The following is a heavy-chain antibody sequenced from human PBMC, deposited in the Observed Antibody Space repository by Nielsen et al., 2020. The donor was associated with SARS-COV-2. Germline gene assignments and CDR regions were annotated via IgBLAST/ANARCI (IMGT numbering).Heavy chain of an antibody. Sequence: GESLKISCKGSGYSFTSYWISWVRQMPGKGLEWMGRIDPSDSYTNYSPSFQGHVTISADKSISTAYLQWSSLKASDTAMYYCARLSQLGFYYYGMDVWGQGTTVTVSS. V-gene: IGHV5-10-1*01. J-gene: IGHJ6*02. D-gene: IGHD3-16*01. CDR1: GYSFTSYW. CDR2: IDPSDSYT. CDR3: ARLSQLGFYYYGMDV.